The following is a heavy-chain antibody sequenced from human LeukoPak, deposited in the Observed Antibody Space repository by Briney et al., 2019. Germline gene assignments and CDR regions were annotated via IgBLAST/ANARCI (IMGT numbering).Heavy chain of an antibody. J-gene: IGHJ4*02. Sequence: PSQTLSLTCTVSGGSISSGSYYWSWIRQPAGKGLEWIGRIYTSGSTNYNPSLKSRVTISVDTSKNQFSLKLSSVTAADTAVYYCARDAIYVHYFDYWGQGTLVTVSS. CDR3: ARDAIYVHYFDY. V-gene: IGHV4-61*02. D-gene: IGHD5/OR15-5a*01. CDR2: IYTSGST. CDR1: GGSISSGSYY.